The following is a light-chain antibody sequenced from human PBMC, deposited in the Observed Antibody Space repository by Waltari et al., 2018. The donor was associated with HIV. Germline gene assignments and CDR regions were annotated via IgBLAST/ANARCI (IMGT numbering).Light chain of an antibody. CDR1: TSTVGGNTL. J-gene: IGLJ2*01. CDR2: EVN. CDR3: SSYSGSNTFVL. Sequence: QSALPQPPSASGPPGQHAPIPCNGPTSTVGGNTLVPWYQQYPGKAPRLMIFEVNKRPSGVPHRFSGSKSGNTASLTVSGLQAEDEANYYCSSYSGSNTFVLFGGGTKLTVL. V-gene: IGLV2-8*01.